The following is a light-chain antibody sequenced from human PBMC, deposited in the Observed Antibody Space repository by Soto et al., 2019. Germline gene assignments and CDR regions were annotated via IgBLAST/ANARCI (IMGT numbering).Light chain of an antibody. Sequence: QSALTQPPSASGSPGQSVTISCTGTSSDVGGYNYVSWYQQHPGKAPKLMIYEVSKRPSGVPDRFSGSKSGNTASLTVSGLQAEDEADYYCSSYAGSNTYVVFGGGTKRTVL. CDR2: EVS. CDR3: SSYAGSNTYVV. CDR1: SSDVGGYNY. V-gene: IGLV2-8*01. J-gene: IGLJ2*01.